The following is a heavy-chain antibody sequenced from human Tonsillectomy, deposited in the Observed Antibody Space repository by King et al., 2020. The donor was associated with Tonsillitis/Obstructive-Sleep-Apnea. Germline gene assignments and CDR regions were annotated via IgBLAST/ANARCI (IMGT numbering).Heavy chain of an antibody. D-gene: IGHD3-22*01. CDR2: ISWNGDDY. CDR3: AKDMNRARHDGSADYYVH. CDR1: GFTFDDYA. Sequence: VQLVESGGGLVQPGRSLRLSCAASGFTFDDYALHWVRQAPGKGLEWVSGISWNGDDYAYADSVKGRFTISRDNAKNSLYLQMNSLRAEDTALYYCAKDMNRARHDGSADYYVHWGQGTLVTVSS. J-gene: IGHJ4*02. V-gene: IGHV3-9*01.